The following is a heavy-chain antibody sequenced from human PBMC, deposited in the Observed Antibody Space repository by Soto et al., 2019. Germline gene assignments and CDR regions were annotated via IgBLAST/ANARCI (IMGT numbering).Heavy chain of an antibody. CDR2: LYNSGST. CDR1: GGSVSSGSYY. Sequence: QVQLQESGPGLVKPSETLSLTCTVSGGSVSSGSYYWTWIRQPPGKGLEWIGCLYNSGSTNYNPSRKSRATXSXDXXKNQFSLRLSSVTAADTAVYYCARDNGYSYGYFDYWGQGTLVTVSS. D-gene: IGHD5-18*01. V-gene: IGHV4-61*01. CDR3: ARDNGYSYGYFDY. J-gene: IGHJ4*02.